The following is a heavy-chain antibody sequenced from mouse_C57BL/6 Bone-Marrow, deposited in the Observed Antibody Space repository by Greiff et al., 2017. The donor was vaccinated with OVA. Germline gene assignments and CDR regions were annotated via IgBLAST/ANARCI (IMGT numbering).Heavy chain of an antibody. CDR3: AREGNGYYWCAY. Sequence: QVQLQQPGAELVKPGASVTMSCQASGYTFTSYWLSWVMPRPGHGLAWIGDIYPGSGSTNYNEKFKGKATLTVYTSSSTAYMQLSSLTSEDSAVYYCAREGNGYYWCAYWGQGTLVTVSA. V-gene: IGHV1-55*01. J-gene: IGHJ3*01. CDR2: IYPGSGST. D-gene: IGHD2-3*01. CDR1: GYTFTSYW.